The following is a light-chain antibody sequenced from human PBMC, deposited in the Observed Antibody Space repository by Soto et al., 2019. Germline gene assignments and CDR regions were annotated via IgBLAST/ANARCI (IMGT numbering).Light chain of an antibody. CDR3: QSYDSSLSDVV. CDR2: GNS. J-gene: IGLJ2*01. V-gene: IGLV1-40*01. Sequence: QSVLTQPPSVSGAPGQRVTISCSATSSNIGAGYDMHWYHQTPGTAPKLLIYGNSNRPSGVPDRFSGSKSGTSASLATTGLQAEDEAEYYCQSYDSSLSDVVFGGGTKFAVL. CDR1: SSNIGAGYD.